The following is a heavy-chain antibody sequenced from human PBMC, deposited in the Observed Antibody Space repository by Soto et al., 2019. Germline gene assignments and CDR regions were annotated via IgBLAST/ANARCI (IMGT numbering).Heavy chain of an antibody. Sequence: ASVKVSCKVSGYTLTELSMHWVRQAPGKGLEWMGGFDPEDGETIYAQKFQGRVTMTEDTSTDTAYMELSSLRSEDTAVYYCAPYCSGGSCYARGYYFDYWGQGTLVTVPQ. D-gene: IGHD2-15*01. J-gene: IGHJ4*02. CDR3: APYCSGGSCYARGYYFDY. CDR1: GYTLTELS. V-gene: IGHV1-24*01. CDR2: FDPEDGET.